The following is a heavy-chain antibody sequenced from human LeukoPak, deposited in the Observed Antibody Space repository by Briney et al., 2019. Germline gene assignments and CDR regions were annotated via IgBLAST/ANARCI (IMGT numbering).Heavy chain of an antibody. CDR3: ARHEGSGWYLYYFDY. D-gene: IGHD6-19*01. CDR2: IYSGGST. Sequence: GGSLRLSCAASGFTVSSNYMSWVRQAPGKGLEWVSVIYSGGSTYYADSVKGRFTISRDNSKNTLYLQMNSLRAEDTAVYYCARHEGSGWYLYYFDYWGQGTLVTASS. V-gene: IGHV3-53*01. J-gene: IGHJ4*02. CDR1: GFTVSSNY.